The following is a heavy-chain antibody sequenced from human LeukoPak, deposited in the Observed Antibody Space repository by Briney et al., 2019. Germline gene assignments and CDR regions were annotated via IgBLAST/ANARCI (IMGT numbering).Heavy chain of an antibody. CDR2: ISYDGSDK. J-gene: IGHJ6*03. CDR3: ARVQVVPAAMDYYYYYMDV. D-gene: IGHD2-2*01. CDR1: GFIFRSYG. Sequence: GKSLRLSCAASGFIFRSYGMHWVRQAPGKGLEWVALISYDGSDKYYADSVKGRFTISRDNSNNTLYLQMHSPRADDTAVYYCARVQVVPAAMDYYYYYMDVWGKGTTVTISS. V-gene: IGHV3-30*03.